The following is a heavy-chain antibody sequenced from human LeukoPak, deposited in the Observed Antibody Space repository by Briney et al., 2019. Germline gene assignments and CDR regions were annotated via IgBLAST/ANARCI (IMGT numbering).Heavy chain of an antibody. V-gene: IGHV4-59*05. J-gene: IGHJ4*02. CDR1: GGSISNSY. D-gene: IGHD6-19*01. CDR2: IYYSGST. CDR3: ARHGWLGVGGWY. Sequence: PSETLSLTCTVSGGSISNSYWSWIRQPPGKGLEWIGSIYYSGSTYYNPSLKSRVTISVDTSKNQFSLELRSVTAADTAVYSCARHGWLGVGGWYWGQGTLVTVSS.